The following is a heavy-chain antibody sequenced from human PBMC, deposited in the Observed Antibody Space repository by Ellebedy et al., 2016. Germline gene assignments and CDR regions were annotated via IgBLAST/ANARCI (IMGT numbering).Heavy chain of an antibody. CDR1: GGTFSSYA. J-gene: IGHJ4*02. D-gene: IGHD1-26*01. CDR2: IIPIFGTA. V-gene: IGHV1-69*13. Sequence: SVKVSXXASGGTFSSYAISWVRQAPGQGLEWMGGIIPIFGTANYAQKFQGRVTITADESTSTAYMELSSLRSEDTAVYYCARNFYSGSYYVGSYFDYWGQGTLVTVSS. CDR3: ARNFYSGSYYVGSYFDY.